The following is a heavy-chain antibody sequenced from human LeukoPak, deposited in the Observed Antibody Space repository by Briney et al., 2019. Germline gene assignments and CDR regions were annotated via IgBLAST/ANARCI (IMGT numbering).Heavy chain of an antibody. CDR1: GFTFSRYG. CDR3: ARGRRYYDSYGYYHDY. CDR2: ISSDGTNK. D-gene: IGHD3-22*01. V-gene: IGHV3-30*03. J-gene: IGHJ4*02. Sequence: PGGSLRLSCAGSGFTFSRYGMHWVRRAPGKGLEWGAVISSDGTNKYYADSVRGRFTISRDNAKNSLYLQMNSLRDEDTAVYYCARGRRYYDSYGYYHDYWGQGTLVTVSS.